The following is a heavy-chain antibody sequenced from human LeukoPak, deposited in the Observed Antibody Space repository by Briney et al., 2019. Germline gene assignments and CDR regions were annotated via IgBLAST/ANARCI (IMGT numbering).Heavy chain of an antibody. V-gene: IGHV3-23*01. J-gene: IGHJ4*02. Sequence: GGTLRLSCAASGFTFSSYGMSWVRQAPGKGLEWVSAINTSGGSTYYADSVKGRFTISRDNFKNTLYLQMNSLRAEDTAIYYCAKEPLYSGYEDVDYWGQGTLVTVSS. D-gene: IGHD5-12*01. CDR1: GFTFSSYG. CDR3: AKEPLYSGYEDVDY. CDR2: INTSGGST.